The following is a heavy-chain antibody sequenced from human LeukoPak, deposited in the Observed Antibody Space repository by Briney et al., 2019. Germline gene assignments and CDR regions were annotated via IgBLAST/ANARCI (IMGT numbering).Heavy chain of an antibody. CDR1: EFSLSTRGVG. Sequence: ESGPTLVNPTQTLTLTCTFSEFSLSTRGVGLGWIRLPPGKALEWLALIYWNDDKRYSPSLKSRLTITKDTSKNQVVLTMTNMDPVDTATYYCAHRGGTTPFDPWGQGTLVTVPS. D-gene: IGHD1-1*01. CDR3: AHRGGTTPFDP. J-gene: IGHJ5*02. CDR2: IYWNDDK. V-gene: IGHV2-5*01.